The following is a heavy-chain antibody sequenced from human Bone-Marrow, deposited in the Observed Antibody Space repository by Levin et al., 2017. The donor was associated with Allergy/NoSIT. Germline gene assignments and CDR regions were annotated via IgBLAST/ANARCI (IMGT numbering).Heavy chain of an antibody. CDR1: GGSLHSFY. CDR2: IYASGTT. Sequence: NASETLSLTCSVSGGSLHSFYWSWIRQPAGKGLEWIGRIYASGTTKYNPSLKSRVTMSVDTSKNQFSLQLTSVTAADTAVYYCARDNGYTYGFTHYFDWWGQGTRVTVSS. J-gene: IGHJ4*02. D-gene: IGHD5-18*01. V-gene: IGHV4-4*07. CDR3: ARDNGYTYGFTHYFDW.